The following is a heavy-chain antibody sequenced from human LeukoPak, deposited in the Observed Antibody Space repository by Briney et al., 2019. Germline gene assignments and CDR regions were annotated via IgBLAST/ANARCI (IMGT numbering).Heavy chain of an antibody. J-gene: IGHJ5*02. CDR3: ARDPTPNYYDSSGSESWFDP. CDR1: GYTFTSYG. D-gene: IGHD3-22*01. V-gene: IGHV1-18*01. Sequence: ASVKVSCKASGYTFTSYGISWVRQAPGQGLEWMGWISAYNGNTNYAQKLQGRVTMTTDTSTSTAYMELRSLRSDDTAVYYCARDPTPNYYDSSGSESWFDPWGQGTLVTVSS. CDR2: ISAYNGNT.